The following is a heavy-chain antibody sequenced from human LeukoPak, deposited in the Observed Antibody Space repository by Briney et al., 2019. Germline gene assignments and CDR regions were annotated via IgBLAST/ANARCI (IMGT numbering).Heavy chain of an antibody. V-gene: IGHV4-59*01. CDR1: GGSISSYY. CDR2: IYYSGST. J-gene: IGHJ4*02. Sequence: SETLSLTYTVSGGSISSYYWSWIRQPPGKGLEWIGYIYYSGSTNYNPSLKSRVTISVDTSKNQFSLKLSSVTAADTAVYYCARGDSSGWYSLGFDYWGQGTLVTVSS. D-gene: IGHD6-19*01. CDR3: ARGDSSGWYSLGFDY.